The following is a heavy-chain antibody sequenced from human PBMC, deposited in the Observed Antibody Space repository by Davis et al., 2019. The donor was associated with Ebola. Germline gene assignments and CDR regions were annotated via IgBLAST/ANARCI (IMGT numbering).Heavy chain of an antibody. Sequence: GESLKISCAASGFTFSSYSMNWVRQAPGKGLEWVSSISSSSSYIYYADSVKGRFTISRDNAKNSLYLQMNSLRPDDTAVYYCARDFFEFSSSSFSDFWGQGTLVTVSP. CDR3: ARDFFEFSSSSFSDF. D-gene: IGHD6-6*01. CDR2: ISSSSSYI. V-gene: IGHV3-21*01. J-gene: IGHJ4*02. CDR1: GFTFSSYS.